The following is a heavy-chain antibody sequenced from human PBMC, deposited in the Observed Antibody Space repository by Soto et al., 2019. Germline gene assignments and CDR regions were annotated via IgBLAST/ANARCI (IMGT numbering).Heavy chain of an antibody. J-gene: IGHJ4*02. CDR1: GGSFSGYY. V-gene: IGHV4-34*01. CDR2: INHSGST. Sequence: SETLSLTCAVYGGSFSGYYWSWIRQPPGKGLEWIGEINHSGSTNYNPSLKSRVTISVDTSKNQFSLKLSSVTAADTAVYYCARGLPTNQGYCSGGSCYSNSVAVDYWGQGTLVTVSS. D-gene: IGHD2-15*01. CDR3: ARGLPTNQGYCSGGSCYSNSVAVDY.